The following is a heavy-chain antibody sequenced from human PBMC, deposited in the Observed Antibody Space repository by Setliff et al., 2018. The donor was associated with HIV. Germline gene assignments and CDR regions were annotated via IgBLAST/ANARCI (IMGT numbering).Heavy chain of an antibody. CDR3: VRQSGSWHAGSGAFDV. CDR2: IGTLADA. Sequence: PGESLKISCVTSGFTFGRYDMHWVRQPAGKGLEWVPAIGTLADAYYPDSVKGRFTMSRENAKASVYLQMNSLRDEDTAIYYCVRQSGSWHAGSGAFDVWGQGTVVTVSS. J-gene: IGHJ3*01. D-gene: IGHD1-26*01. CDR1: GFTFGRYD. V-gene: IGHV3-13*01.